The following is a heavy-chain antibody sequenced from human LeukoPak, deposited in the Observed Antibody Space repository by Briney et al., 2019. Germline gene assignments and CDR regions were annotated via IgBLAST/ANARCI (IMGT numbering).Heavy chain of an antibody. V-gene: IGHV3-23*01. CDR3: AKDGGYDYVWGSFLGAFDI. CDR2: ISGSGGST. CDR1: GFTFSSYA. J-gene: IGHJ3*02. D-gene: IGHD3-16*01. Sequence: GGSLRLSCAASGFTFSSYAMSWVRQAPGKGLEWVSAISGSGGSTYYADSVKGRFTISRDNSKNTLYLQMNSLRAEDTAVYYCAKDGGYDYVWGSFLGAFDIWGQGTMVTVSS.